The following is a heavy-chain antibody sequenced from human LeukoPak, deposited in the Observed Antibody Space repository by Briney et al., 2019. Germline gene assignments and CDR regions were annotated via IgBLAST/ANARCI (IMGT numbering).Heavy chain of an antibody. CDR1: GFTFSSYW. Sequence: GGSLRLSCVASGFTFSSYWMHWVRRAPRKGLVWVSRINGDGRNINYADSVRGRFTISRDNAKNTLYLQMNTLRVEDTAVYYCTRDLMDYDVSTGLHHYYMDVWGQGTTVTVSS. CDR2: INGDGRNI. J-gene: IGHJ6*02. D-gene: IGHD3-9*01. V-gene: IGHV3-74*01. CDR3: TRDLMDYDVSTGLHHYYMDV.